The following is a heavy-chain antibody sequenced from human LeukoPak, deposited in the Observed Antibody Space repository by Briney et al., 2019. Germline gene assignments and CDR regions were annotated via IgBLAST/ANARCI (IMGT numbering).Heavy chain of an antibody. CDR2: IYNSGAKI. V-gene: IGHV3-23*01. CDR1: GLTFSTYS. J-gene: IGHJ4*02. CDR3: AKDVAPDSGWDLDY. Sequence: GGSLRLSCAASGLTFSTYSMTWVRQGPGKGLERVSSIYNSGAKIFYADSVKGRFTIYRDNSKNMLYLQMNSLRVEDTAVYYCAKDVAPDSGWDLDYWGQGTLVTVSS. D-gene: IGHD6-19*01.